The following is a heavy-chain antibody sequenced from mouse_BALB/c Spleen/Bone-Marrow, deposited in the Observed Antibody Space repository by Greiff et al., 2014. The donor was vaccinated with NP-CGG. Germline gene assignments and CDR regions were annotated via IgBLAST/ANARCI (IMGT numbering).Heavy chain of an antibody. V-gene: IGHV3-6*02. CDR2: ISYDGSN. J-gene: IGHJ2*01. Sequence: EVQLVESGPGLVKPSQSLSLTCSVTGYSITSGYYWNWIRQFPGNKLEWMGYISYDGSNNYNPSLKNRISITRDTSKNQFFLKLSSVTTEDTATYYCARDWDGYYFDYWGQGTTLTVSS. CDR1: GYSITSGYY. CDR3: ARDWDGYYFDY. D-gene: IGHD2-3*01.